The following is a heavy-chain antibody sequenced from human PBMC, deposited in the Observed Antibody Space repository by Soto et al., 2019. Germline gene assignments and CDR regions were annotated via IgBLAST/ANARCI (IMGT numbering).Heavy chain of an antibody. V-gene: IGHV3-7*01. J-gene: IGHJ6*02. CDR2: IKQDGSEK. CDR3: ARDNYDFWSGYSDGMDV. D-gene: IGHD3-3*01. CDR1: GFTFSSYW. Sequence: LRLSCAASGFTFSSYWMSWVRQAPGKGLEWVANIKQDGSEKYYVDSVKGRFTISRDNAKNSLYLQMNSLRAEDTAVYYCARDNYDFWSGYSDGMDVWGQGTTVTVSS.